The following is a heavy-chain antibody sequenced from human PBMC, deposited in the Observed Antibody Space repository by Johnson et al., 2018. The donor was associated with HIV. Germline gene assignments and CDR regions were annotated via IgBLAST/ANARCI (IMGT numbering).Heavy chain of an antibody. CDR3: ARGRRIQLWLLADAFDI. CDR2: ISYDGIKT. CDR1: GIIFSHYG. D-gene: IGHD5-18*01. V-gene: IGHV3-30*03. Sequence: QVQLVESGGGLVQPGGSLRLSCTVSGIIFSHYGMHWVRQAPGKGLEWVALISYDGIKTYYVDSVKARFTISRDDARNTLYLQMNSLRVEDTTLYYCARGRRIQLWLLADAFDIWGQGTLLTVSS. J-gene: IGHJ3*02.